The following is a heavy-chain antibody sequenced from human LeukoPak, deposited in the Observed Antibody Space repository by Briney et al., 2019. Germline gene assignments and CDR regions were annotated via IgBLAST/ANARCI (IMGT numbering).Heavy chain of an antibody. J-gene: IGHJ6*03. CDR1: GSTFSSYG. D-gene: IGHD6-13*01. CDR3: AKDGSSWYYYYYYYMDV. V-gene: IGHV3-33*06. Sequence: PGRSLRLSCAASGSTFSSYGMHWVRQAPGKGLEWVAVIWYDGSNKYYADSVKGRFTISRDNSKNTLYLQMNSLRAEDTAVYYCAKDGSSWYYYYYYYMDVWGKGTTVTVSS. CDR2: IWYDGSNK.